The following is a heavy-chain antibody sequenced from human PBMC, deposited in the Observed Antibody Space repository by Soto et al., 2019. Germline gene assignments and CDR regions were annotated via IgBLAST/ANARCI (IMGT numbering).Heavy chain of an antibody. V-gene: IGHV4-4*02. CDR1: GGSISSINW. CDR2: IYHSGST. CDR3: ARDDPGTVRGLNYYGMDV. J-gene: IGHJ6*02. Sequence: SETLSLTNAVSGGSISSINWWSWVHPPPGKGLEWIGEIYHSGSTNYNPSLKSRVTISVDKSKNQFSLKLSSVTAADTAVYYCARDDPGTVRGLNYYGMDVWGQGTTVTGSS. D-gene: IGHD3-10*01.